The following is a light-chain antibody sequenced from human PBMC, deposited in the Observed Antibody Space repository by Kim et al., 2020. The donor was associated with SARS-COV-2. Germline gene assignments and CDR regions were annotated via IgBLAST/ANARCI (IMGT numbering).Light chain of an antibody. J-gene: IGLJ1*01. Sequence: VAPGQTASITCSGDKLGDKYACWYQQKPGQSPVLVIYQDSKRPSGIPERFSGSNSGNTATLTISGTQAMDEADYYCQAWDSSAYVFGTGTKVTVL. CDR3: QAWDSSAYV. CDR1: KLGDKY. V-gene: IGLV3-1*01. CDR2: QDS.